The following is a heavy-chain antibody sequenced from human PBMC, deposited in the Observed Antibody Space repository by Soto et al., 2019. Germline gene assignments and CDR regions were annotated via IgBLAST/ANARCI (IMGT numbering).Heavy chain of an antibody. Sequence: GGSLRLSCAASGFTFSSYAMHWVRQAPGKGLEWVAVISYDGSNKYYADSVKGRFTISRDNSKNTLYLQMNSLRAEDTAVYYCAIKRSGSYGFDYWGQGTLVTVSS. D-gene: IGHD1-26*01. J-gene: IGHJ4*02. V-gene: IGHV3-30-3*01. CDR3: AIKRSGSYGFDY. CDR1: GFTFSSYA. CDR2: ISYDGSNK.